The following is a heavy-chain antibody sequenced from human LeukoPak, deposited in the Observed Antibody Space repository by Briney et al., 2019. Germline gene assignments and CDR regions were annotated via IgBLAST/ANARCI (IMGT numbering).Heavy chain of an antibody. CDR2: INPNSGGT. J-gene: IGHJ6*02. CDR3: ATDFYSVVPAAAYYYYGMDV. CDR1: GYTFSGYY. D-gene: IGHD2-2*01. Sequence: GASVKVSCKASGYTFSGYYMHWVRQAPGQGLEWMGWINPNSGGTNYAQKFQGRVTMTEDTSTDTAYMELSSLRSEDTAVYYCATDFYSVVPAAAYYYYGMDVWGQGTTVTVSS. V-gene: IGHV1-2*02.